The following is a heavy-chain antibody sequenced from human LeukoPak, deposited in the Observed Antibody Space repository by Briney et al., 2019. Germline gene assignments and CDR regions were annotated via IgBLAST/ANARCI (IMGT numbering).Heavy chain of an antibody. D-gene: IGHD3-10*01. Sequence: GGSLRLSCAASGFTFSDYYMSWIRQAPGKGLEWVSYISSSGSTIYYADSVKGRFTISRDNAKNSLYLQMNSLRAEDTAVYYCARGSRYGSGSYYYYYYYMDVWGKGTTVTVSS. CDR1: GFTFSDYY. CDR2: ISSSGSTI. J-gene: IGHJ6*03. V-gene: IGHV3-11*04. CDR3: ARGSRYGSGSYYYYYYYMDV.